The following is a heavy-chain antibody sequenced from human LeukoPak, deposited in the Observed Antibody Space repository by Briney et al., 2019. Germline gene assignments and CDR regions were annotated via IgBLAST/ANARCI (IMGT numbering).Heavy chain of an antibody. J-gene: IGHJ4*02. D-gene: IGHD6-19*01. CDR2: ITNSGGST. CDR1: GFTFSSYA. V-gene: IGHV3-23*01. Sequence: GGSLRLSCAASGFTFSSYAMNWVRQAPGKGLEWVSIITNSGGSTYYADSVKGRFTVSRDNSKNTLYLQMNSLRAEDTAVYYCAKDMGWDVCDYWGRGTRVTVSS. CDR3: AKDMGWDVCDY.